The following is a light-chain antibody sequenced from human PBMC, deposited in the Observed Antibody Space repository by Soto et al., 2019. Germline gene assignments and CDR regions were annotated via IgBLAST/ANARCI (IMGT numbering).Light chain of an antibody. V-gene: IGKV3-15*01. CDR1: QSVSSN. Sequence: EIVMTQSPATLSVSPGERATLSCRASQSVSSNLAWYQQKPGQAPRLLIYGASTRATGIPARFSGSGSGTEFTLTISSLQPDDFAIYYCQHYHGYPFTFGPGTKVDIK. CDR3: QHYHGYPFT. J-gene: IGKJ3*01. CDR2: GAS.